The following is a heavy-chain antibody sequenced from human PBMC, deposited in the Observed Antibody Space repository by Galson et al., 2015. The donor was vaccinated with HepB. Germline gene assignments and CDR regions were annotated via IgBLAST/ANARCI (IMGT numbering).Heavy chain of an antibody. Sequence: SLRLSCAASGFTFSDYYMSWIRQAPGKGLEWVSYISSSSSYTNYADSVKGRFTISRDNAKNSLYLQMNSLRAEDTAVYYCARAGSEGWDNFDYWGQGTLVTVSS. V-gene: IGHV3-11*03. CDR3: ARAGSEGWDNFDY. J-gene: IGHJ4*02. D-gene: IGHD6-19*01. CDR1: GFTFSDYY. CDR2: ISSSSSYT.